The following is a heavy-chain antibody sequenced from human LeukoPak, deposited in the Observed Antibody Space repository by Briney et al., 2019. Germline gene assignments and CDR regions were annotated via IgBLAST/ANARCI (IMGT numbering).Heavy chain of an antibody. V-gene: IGHV3-33*01. CDR3: ARDNPPSGIAAAGYFDY. CDR1: GFTFSSYG. CDR2: IWYDGSNK. J-gene: IGHJ4*02. Sequence: PGGSLRLSCAASGFTFSSYGMHWVRQAPGKGLEWVAVIWYDGSNKYYADSVKGRFTISRDNSKNTLYLQMNSLRAEDTAVYYCARDNPPSGIAAAGYFDYWGQGTLVTVSS. D-gene: IGHD6-13*01.